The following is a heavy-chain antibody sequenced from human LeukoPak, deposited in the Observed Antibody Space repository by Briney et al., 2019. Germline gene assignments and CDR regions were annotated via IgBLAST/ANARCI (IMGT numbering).Heavy chain of an antibody. V-gene: IGHV3-7*03. CDR1: GFTFSSYW. CDR2: IKQDGSEK. J-gene: IGHJ4*02. Sequence: GGSLRLSCAASGFTFSSYWMRWVRQAPGKGLEWVANIKQDGSEKYYVDSVKGRFTISRDNSKNSLYLQMNSLRTEDTALYYCAKDPGGVQLEYYFDYWGQGTLVTVSS. CDR3: AKDPGGVQLEYYFDY. D-gene: IGHD1-1*01.